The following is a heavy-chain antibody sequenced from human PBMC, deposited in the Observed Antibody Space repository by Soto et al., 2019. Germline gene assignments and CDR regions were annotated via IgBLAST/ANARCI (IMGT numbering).Heavy chain of an antibody. V-gene: IGHV1-18*01. CDR1: GXXXXXXX. CDR3: ARDREYYYDSSGNYYYHYGMDV. CDR2: ISGYNGNT. D-gene: IGHD3-22*01. J-gene: IGHJ6*02. Sequence: QVQLVESGAEVKKPXAXVXXXXXXXGXXXXXXXXXXVXXXXXQXXXXXGWISGYNGNTKYAQKFQGRVTMTTDTPTNTAYMDLRSLRSDDTAVYYCARDREYYYDSSGNYYYHYGMDVWGQGTTVTVS.